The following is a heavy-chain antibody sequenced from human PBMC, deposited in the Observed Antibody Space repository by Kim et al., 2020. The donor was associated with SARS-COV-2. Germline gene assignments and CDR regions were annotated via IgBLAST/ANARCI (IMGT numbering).Heavy chain of an antibody. J-gene: IGHJ6*02. V-gene: IGHV3-33*01. CDR1: GFTFSSYG. Sequence: GGSLRLSCAASGFTFSSYGMHWVRQAPGKGLEWVAVIWYDGSNKYYADSVKRRFTISRDNSKNTLYLQMNSLRAEDTAVYYCARDGAALLLPGMDVWGQGTAVTVSS. D-gene: IGHD6-13*01. CDR3: ARDGAALLLPGMDV. CDR2: IWYDGSNK.